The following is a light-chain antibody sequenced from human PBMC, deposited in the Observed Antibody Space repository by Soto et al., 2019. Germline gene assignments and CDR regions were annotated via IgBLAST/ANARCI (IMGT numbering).Light chain of an antibody. CDR2: EGS. J-gene: IGLJ1*01. V-gene: IGLV2-23*01. CDR1: SIDVGSYNL. Sequence: QSVLAQPASVSGSPGQSITISCPGTSIDVGSYNLVSWYQQHPGKAPKLMIYEGSKRPSGVSNRFSGSKSGNTASLTISGLQAEDEADYYCCSYAGSSTYVFGTGTKVTVL. CDR3: CSYAGSSTYV.